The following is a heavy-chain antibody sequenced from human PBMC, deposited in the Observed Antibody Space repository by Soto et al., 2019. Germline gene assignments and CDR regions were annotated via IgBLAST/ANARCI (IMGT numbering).Heavy chain of an antibody. V-gene: IGHV4-4*07. Sequence: SETLSLTCAVSVGSINTFYWSWCRQPAGKGLEWIGRIFSSGSTSFNPSLESRVAMSVDTSKNHFSLNLSSVTAADMAVYYCAREGSYSAYNFAHGIQLWSFDFWGQGALVTVSS. CDR1: VGSINTFY. J-gene: IGHJ4*02. CDR2: IFSSGST. CDR3: AREGSYSAYNFAHGIQLWSFDF. D-gene: IGHD5-12*01.